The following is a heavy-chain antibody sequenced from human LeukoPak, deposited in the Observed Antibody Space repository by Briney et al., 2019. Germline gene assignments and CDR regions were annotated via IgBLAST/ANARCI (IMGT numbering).Heavy chain of an antibody. V-gene: IGHV4-39*07. J-gene: IGHJ4*02. CDR3: ARIGAPEDYYDSSFFDY. D-gene: IGHD3-22*01. CDR1: GGSISSSSYY. CDR2: IYYSGST. Sequence: SETLSLTCTVSGGSISSSSYYWGWIRQPPGKGLEWIGSIYYSGSTYYNPSLKSRVTISVDTSKNQFSLKLSSVTAADTAVYYCARIGAPEDYYDSSFFDYWGQGTLVTVSS.